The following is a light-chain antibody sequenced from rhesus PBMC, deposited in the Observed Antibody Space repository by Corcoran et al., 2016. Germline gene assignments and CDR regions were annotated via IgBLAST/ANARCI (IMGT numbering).Light chain of an antibody. Sequence: DIQMTQSPSSLSASVGDRVTITCQASQGISNWLAWYQQKPGKAPKLLIYAASSWQSGVPQRFSGSGSETGFTLTISSLRPEDFATYYCQQHNSNPRTFGQGTKVEIK. CDR3: QQHNSNPRT. CDR1: QGISNW. CDR2: AAS. J-gene: IGKJ1*01. V-gene: IGKV1-33*02.